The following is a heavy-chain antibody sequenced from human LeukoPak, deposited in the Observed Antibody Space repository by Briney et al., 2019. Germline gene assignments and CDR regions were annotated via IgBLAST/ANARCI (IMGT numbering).Heavy chain of an antibody. J-gene: IGHJ4*02. V-gene: IGHV4-39*01. CDR3: ARRTWGGPHYFDY. CDR2: IYYSGST. D-gene: IGHD3-3*01. Sequence: PSETLSLTCTVSGGSISTTSYYWGWIRQPPGKGLEWIGNIYYSGSTFYNPSSKSRVTISVDTSKNQFSLKVNSMTAADTAVYFCARRTWGGPHYFDYWGQGTLVTVSS. CDR1: GGSISTTSYY.